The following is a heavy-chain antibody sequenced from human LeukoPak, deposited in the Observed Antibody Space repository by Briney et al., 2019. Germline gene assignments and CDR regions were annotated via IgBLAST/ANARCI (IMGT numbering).Heavy chain of an antibody. CDR1: GYTFTGYY. J-gene: IGHJ4*02. Sequence: GASVKVSCKASGYTFTGYYMHWVRQAPGQGLEWMGWINPNSGGTNYAQRFQGRVTMTRGTSISTAYMELSRLRSDDTAVYYCARVVQYYDFWSGYSSFDYWGQGTLVTVSS. CDR3: ARVVQYYDFWSGYSSFDY. D-gene: IGHD3-3*01. V-gene: IGHV1-2*02. CDR2: INPNSGGT.